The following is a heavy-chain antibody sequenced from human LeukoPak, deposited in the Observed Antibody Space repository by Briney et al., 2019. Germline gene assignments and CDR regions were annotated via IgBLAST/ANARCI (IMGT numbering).Heavy chain of an antibody. CDR1: GGTFSSYA. V-gene: IGHV1-69*05. CDR3: ARGDYDVLTGYLAPGAFDI. D-gene: IGHD3-9*01. CDR2: IISIFGTA. J-gene: IGHJ3*02. Sequence: ASVKVSCKASGGTFSSYAISWVRQAPGQGLEWMGGIISIFGTANYAQKFQGRVTITTDESTSTAYMELSSLRSEDTAVYYCARGDYDVLTGYLAPGAFDIWGQGTMVTVSS.